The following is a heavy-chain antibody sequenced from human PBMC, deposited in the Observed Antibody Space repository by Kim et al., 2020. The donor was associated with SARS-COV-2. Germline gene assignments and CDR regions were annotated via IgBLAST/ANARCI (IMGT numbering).Heavy chain of an antibody. CDR1: GYTFTSYG. D-gene: IGHD3-10*01. CDR2: ISAYNGNT. CDR3: ARVMVRGVRTEDYYYYGMDV. V-gene: IGHV1-18*01. Sequence: ASVKVSCKASGYTFTSYGISWVRQAPGQGLEWMGWISAYNGNTNYAQKLQGRVTMTTDTSTSTAYMELRSLRSDDTAVYYCARVMVRGVRTEDYYYYGMDVWGQGTTVTVSS. J-gene: IGHJ6*02.